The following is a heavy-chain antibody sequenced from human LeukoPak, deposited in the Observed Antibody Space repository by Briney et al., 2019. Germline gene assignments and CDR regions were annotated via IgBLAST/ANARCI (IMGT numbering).Heavy chain of an antibody. CDR3: ARDSSLYCNDGRCHWGFDL. V-gene: IGHV3-7*01. CDR2: IKADGSKT. D-gene: IGHD2-15*01. CDR1: GFTFNTFW. Sequence: PRGSLRLSCAASGFTFNTFWLSWVRQAPGKGLEWVADIKADGSKTYYVDSLKGRFTISRDNAKNSLYLQMDSLRAEDTAVYYCARDSSLYCNDGRCHWGFDLWGPGTVVTVSS. J-gene: IGHJ3*01.